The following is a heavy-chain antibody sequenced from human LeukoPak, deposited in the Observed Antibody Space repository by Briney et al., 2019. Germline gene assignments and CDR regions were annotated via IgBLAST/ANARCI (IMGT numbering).Heavy chain of an antibody. J-gene: IGHJ4*02. CDR1: GFTFDDYG. D-gene: IGHD4-23*01. CDR2: INWNGGST. Sequence: SGGSLRLSCAASGFTFDDYGMSWVRQAPGKGQEWVSGINWNGGSTGYADSVKGRFTISRDNAKNSLYLQMNSLSSEDTALYYCARDPNGNHRPYYFDYWGQGTLVTVSS. CDR3: ARDPNGNHRPYYFDY. V-gene: IGHV3-20*04.